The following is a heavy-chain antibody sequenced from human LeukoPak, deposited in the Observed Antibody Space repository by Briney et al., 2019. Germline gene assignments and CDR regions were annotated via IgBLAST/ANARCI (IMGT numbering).Heavy chain of an antibody. J-gene: IGHJ5*02. Sequence: PSETLSLTCAVYGGSFSGYYWSWIRQPPGKGLEWIGEINHSGSTNYNPSLKSRVTISVDTSKNQFSLKLSSVTAADTAVYYCARTCHCITIFGVGGDNWFDPWGQGTLVTVSS. D-gene: IGHD3-3*01. CDR1: GGSFSGYY. CDR2: INHSGST. CDR3: ARTCHCITIFGVGGDNWFDP. V-gene: IGHV4-34*01.